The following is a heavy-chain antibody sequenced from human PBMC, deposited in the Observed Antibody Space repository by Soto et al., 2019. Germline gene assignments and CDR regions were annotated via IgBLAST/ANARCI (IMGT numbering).Heavy chain of an antibody. Sequence: GGSLRLSCAASGFSVSDNYVTWVRQAPGRGLEWVSVIYAGGDTFYADSVKGRFTISRDTAENMVYLQMRSLTVEDTAVYHCARGLGFCSGGACYEYWGQGTVVTVSS. V-gene: IGHV3-53*01. CDR3: ARGLGFCSGGACYEY. J-gene: IGHJ4*02. CDR2: IYAGGDT. D-gene: IGHD2-15*01. CDR1: GFSVSDNY.